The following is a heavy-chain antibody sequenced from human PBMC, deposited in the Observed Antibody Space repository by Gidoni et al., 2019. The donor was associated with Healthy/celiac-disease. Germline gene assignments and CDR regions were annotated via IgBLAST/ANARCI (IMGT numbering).Heavy chain of an antibody. Sequence: QVQLQQWGAGLLKPSETLSLTCAVYGGSFSGYYWSWIRQPPGKGLEWIGEINHSGSTNYNPSLKSRVTISVDTSKNQFSLKLSSVTAADTAVYYCARGPFYGGKGSLNAWGQGTLVTVSS. CDR2: INHSGST. J-gene: IGHJ5*02. D-gene: IGHD4-17*01. CDR3: ARGPFYGGKGSLNA. CDR1: GGSFSGYY. V-gene: IGHV4-34*01.